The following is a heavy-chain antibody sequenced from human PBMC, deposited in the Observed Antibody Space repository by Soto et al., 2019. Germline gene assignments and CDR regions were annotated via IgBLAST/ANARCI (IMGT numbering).Heavy chain of an antibody. CDR1: GFTFSSYG. V-gene: IGHV3-33*01. Sequence: GGSLRLSCAASGFTFSSYGMHWVRQAPGKGLEWVAVIWYDGSNKYYADSVKGRFTISRDNSKNTLYLQMNSLRAEDTAVYYCARHIKVYTAATIVSYYYYGMDVWGQGTTVTVSS. D-gene: IGHD5-12*01. J-gene: IGHJ6*02. CDR2: IWYDGSNK. CDR3: ARHIKVYTAATIVSYYYYGMDV.